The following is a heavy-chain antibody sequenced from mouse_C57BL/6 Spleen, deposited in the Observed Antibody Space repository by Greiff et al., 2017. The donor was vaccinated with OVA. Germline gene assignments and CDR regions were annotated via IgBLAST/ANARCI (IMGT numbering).Heavy chain of an antibody. J-gene: IGHJ4*01. CDR2: IWGDGST. V-gene: IGHV2-3*01. D-gene: IGHD2-5*01. CDR3: AKRARLYSNYGSYYAMDY. CDR1: GFSLTSYG. Sequence: VQLQQSGPGLVAPSQSLSITCTVSGFSLTSYGVSWVRQPPGKGLEWLGVIWGDGSTNYHSALISRLSISKDNSKSQVILKLNRLQTDDTATYYCAKRARLYSNYGSYYAMDYWGQGTSVTVSS.